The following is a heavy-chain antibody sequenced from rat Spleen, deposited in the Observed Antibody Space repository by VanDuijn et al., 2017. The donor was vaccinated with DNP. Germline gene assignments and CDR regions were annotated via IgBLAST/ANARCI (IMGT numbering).Heavy chain of an antibody. CDR2: ISSGGST. Sequence: QVQLKESGPGLVQPSQTLSLTCTVSGFSLISYGVSWVRQPPGKGLEWIAAISSGGSTYYNSALKSRLSISRDTSKSQVFLKMNSLQTEDTAIYFCTRGGTGLSPFDYWGQGVMVTVSS. CDR3: TRGGTGLSPFDY. D-gene: IGHD3-8*01. V-gene: IGHV2S12*01. J-gene: IGHJ2*01. CDR1: GFSLISYG.